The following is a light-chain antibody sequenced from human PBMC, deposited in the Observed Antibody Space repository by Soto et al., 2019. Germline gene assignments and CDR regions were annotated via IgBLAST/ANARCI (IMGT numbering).Light chain of an antibody. Sequence: QSALTQPASVSGSPGQSITISCTGTSSDVGGPNYVSWYQQHPGKAPKLMIYEVSNRPSGVSNRFSGSKSDNTASLTISVLQGEDEADYHCSSYTSSSTWVFGGGTKLAVL. CDR2: EVS. CDR3: SSYTSSSTWV. J-gene: IGLJ3*02. CDR1: SSDVGGPNY. V-gene: IGLV2-14*01.